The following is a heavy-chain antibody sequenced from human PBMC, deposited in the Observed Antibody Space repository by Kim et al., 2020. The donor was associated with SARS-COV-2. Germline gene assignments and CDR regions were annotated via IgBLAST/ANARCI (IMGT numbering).Heavy chain of an antibody. J-gene: IGHJ4*01. CDR1: GFTFSSYP. Sequence: GGSLRLSCAASGFTFSSYPMRWVRQAPGKGLEWVATIDDRGATTYYPGSVKGRFTISRDNSKNTLYLQMNNLRAEDTAVYFCAKSGRLDYWGQGTLVTVSS. V-gene: IGHV3-23*01. CDR2: IDDRGATT. D-gene: IGHD5-12*01. CDR3: AKSGRLDY.